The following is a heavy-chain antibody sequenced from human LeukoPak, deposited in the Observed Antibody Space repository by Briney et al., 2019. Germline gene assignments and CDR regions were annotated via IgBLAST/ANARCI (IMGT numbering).Heavy chain of an antibody. V-gene: IGHV4-39*01. CDR2: IYYSGST. CDR3: ARSVFGVVMRYFDY. D-gene: IGHD3-3*02. Sequence: SETLSLTCTVSGGSISSSSYYWGWIRQPPGKGLEWIGSIYYSGSTYYNPSLKSRVTISVDTSKNQFSLKLSSVTAADTAVYYCARSVFGVVMRYFDYWGHGTLVTVSS. J-gene: IGHJ4*01. CDR1: GGSISSSSYY.